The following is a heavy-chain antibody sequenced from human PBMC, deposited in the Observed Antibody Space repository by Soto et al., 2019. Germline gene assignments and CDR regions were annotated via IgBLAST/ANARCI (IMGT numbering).Heavy chain of an antibody. J-gene: IGHJ4*02. V-gene: IGHV3-30-3*01. D-gene: IGHD3-22*01. CDR2: ISYDGSNK. Sequence: GGSLRLSCAASGFTFSSYAMHWVRQAPGKGLEWVAAISYDGSNKYYADSVKGRFTMSRDNSKNTLYVQMNSLRAEDTAVYYCVRVDYYDISGYYDYWGQGTLVTVSS. CDR3: VRVDYYDISGYYDY. CDR1: GFTFSSYA.